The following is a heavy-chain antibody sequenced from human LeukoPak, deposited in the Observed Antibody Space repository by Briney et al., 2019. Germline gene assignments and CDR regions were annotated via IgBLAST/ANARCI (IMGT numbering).Heavy chain of an antibody. CDR3: ATGSFYGDFAPHHFDD. CDR1: GYTLTELS. D-gene: IGHD4-17*01. V-gene: IGHV1-24*01. J-gene: IGHJ4*02. CDR2: FDPEDGET. Sequence: VASVKVSCKVSGYTLTELSMHWVRQAPGKGLEWMGGFDPEDGETIYAQKFQGRVTMTEDTSTDTAYMELNSLRSEDTAVYYCATGSFYGDFAPHHFDDWGKGALVTVSS.